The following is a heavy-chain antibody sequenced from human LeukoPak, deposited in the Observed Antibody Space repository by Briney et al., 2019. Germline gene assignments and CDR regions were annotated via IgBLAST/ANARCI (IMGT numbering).Heavy chain of an antibody. CDR2: ISAYNGNT. Sequence: ASVKVSCKASGYTFTSYGISWVRQAPGQGLEWMGWISAYNGNTNYAQKLQGRVTMTTDTSTSTAYMELRSLRSDDTAVCYCAREWVEYYYGSGSPRVLDYWGQGTLVTVSS. J-gene: IGHJ4*02. V-gene: IGHV1-18*01. CDR3: AREWVEYYYGSGSPRVLDY. CDR1: GYTFTSYG. D-gene: IGHD3-10*01.